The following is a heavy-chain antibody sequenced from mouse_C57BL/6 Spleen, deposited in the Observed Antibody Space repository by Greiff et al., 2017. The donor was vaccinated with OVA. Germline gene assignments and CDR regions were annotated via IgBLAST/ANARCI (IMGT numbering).Heavy chain of an antibody. CDR2: ISDGGSYT. J-gene: IGHJ4*01. D-gene: IGHD1-1*01. Sequence: DVKLVESGGGLVKPGGSLKLSCAASGFTFSSYAMSWVRQTPEKRLEWVATISDGGSYTYYPDNVKGRFTISRDNAKNNLYLQMSHLKSEDTAMYYCARDYYYGSSYNYAMDYWGQGTSVTVSS. CDR3: ARDYYYGSSYNYAMDY. V-gene: IGHV5-4*01. CDR1: GFTFSSYA.